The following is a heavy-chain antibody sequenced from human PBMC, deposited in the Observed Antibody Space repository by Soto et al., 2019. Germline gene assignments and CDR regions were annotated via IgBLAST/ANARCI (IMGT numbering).Heavy chain of an antibody. CDR3: ARDSARGTDAFDI. CDR2: IIPIFGTA. Sequence: ASVKVSCKASGGTFSSYAISWVRQAPGQGLEWMGGIIPIFGTANYAQKFQGRVTITADESTSTAYMELSSLRSEDTAVYYCARDSARGTDAFDIWGQGTMVTVSS. V-gene: IGHV1-69*13. J-gene: IGHJ3*02. D-gene: IGHD5-18*01. CDR1: GGTFSSYA.